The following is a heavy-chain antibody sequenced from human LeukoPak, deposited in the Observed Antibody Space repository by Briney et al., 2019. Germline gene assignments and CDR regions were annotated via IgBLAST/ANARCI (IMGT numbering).Heavy chain of an antibody. D-gene: IGHD3-22*01. CDR1: GFTFTSSA. CDR3: AAESVYYYDSSGYYVFDY. V-gene: IGHV1-58*01. CDR2: IVVGSGNT. Sequence: AASVKVSCKASGFTFTSSAVQWVRQARGQRLEWIGWIVVGSGNTNYAQKFQGRVTITRDMSTSTAYMELSSLRSEDTAVYYCAAESVYYYDSSGYYVFDYWGQGTLVTVSS. J-gene: IGHJ4*02.